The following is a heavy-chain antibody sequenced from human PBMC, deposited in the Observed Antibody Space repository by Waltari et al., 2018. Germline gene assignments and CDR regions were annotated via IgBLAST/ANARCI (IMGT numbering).Heavy chain of an antibody. V-gene: IGHV3-23*01. CDR1: GIIFNNFA. CDR2: ITVSDDT. J-gene: IGHJ4*02. D-gene: IGHD1-20*01. CDR3: AKPFYNWDDPLHS. Sequence: EVQLLESGGGLVQPGGSLRLPCAPSGIIFNNFAINWVRLAPGTGLDWVAAITVSDDTFYADSVMGRFTVSRDTSKNTVYLQMNGLRAEDTAIYYCAKPFYNWDDPLHSWGQGTLVAVSS.